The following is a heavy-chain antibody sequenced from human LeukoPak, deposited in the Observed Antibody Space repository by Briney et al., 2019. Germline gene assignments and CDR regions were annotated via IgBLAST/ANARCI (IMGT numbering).Heavy chain of an antibody. D-gene: IGHD6-13*01. J-gene: IGHJ4*02. CDR2: IWYDGSNK. V-gene: IGHV3-33*01. Sequence: GGSLRLSCAASGFTFSSYGMHWVRQAPGKGLEWVAVIWYDGSNKYYADSVKGRFTISRDNSKNTLYLQMNSLRAEDTAVYYCARPQAAAAGALDYRGQGTLVTVSS. CDR1: GFTFSSYG. CDR3: ARPQAAAAGALDY.